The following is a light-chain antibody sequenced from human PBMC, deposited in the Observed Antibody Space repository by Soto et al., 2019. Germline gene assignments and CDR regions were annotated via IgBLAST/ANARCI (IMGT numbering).Light chain of an antibody. CDR3: QHYGSSPRS. J-gene: IGKJ1*01. Sequence: EIVLTQSPGTLSLSPGERATLSCRASQSVSSSYLAWYQQKPGQAPRLLIYGASSRATGIPDRFSGSGSGTDFTLTISRLEPDDFAVDYCQHYGSSPRSFGQGTKVEIK. V-gene: IGKV3-20*01. CDR1: QSVSSSY. CDR2: GAS.